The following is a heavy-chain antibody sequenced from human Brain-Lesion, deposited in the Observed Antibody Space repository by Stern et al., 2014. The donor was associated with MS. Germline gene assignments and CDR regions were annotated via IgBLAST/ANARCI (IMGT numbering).Heavy chain of an antibody. J-gene: IGHJ4*02. V-gene: IGHV3-21*01. CDR1: GFTFRSYS. D-gene: IGHD3-22*01. Sequence: EAQLVESGGGLVKPGGSLRLSCAASGFTFRSYSMNWVRQAPGQGLEWVPSITGPGSYLYYADSVKGRFTISRDNAKNSLYLQMNSLRAEDTAVYYCARTYYDSSGYYDQSGTFDYWGQGTLVTVSS. CDR3: ARTYYDSSGYYDQSGTFDY. CDR2: ITGPGSYL.